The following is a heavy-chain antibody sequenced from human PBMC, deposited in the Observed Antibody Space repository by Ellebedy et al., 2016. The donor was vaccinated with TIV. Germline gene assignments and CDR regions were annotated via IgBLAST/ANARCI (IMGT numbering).Heavy chain of an antibody. Sequence: MPGGSLRLSCAVYGGSLSGYYWSWIRQPPGKGLEWIGEINPSGSTNYNSSPKSRVTISLDPSNNQFSLKLSSVTAADTADYYCGRDRGSCSGNSCHPDPWGQGTQVIVSS. CDR1: GGSLSGYY. CDR3: GRDRGSCSGNSCHPDP. J-gene: IGHJ5*02. D-gene: IGHD2-2*01. CDR2: INPSGST. V-gene: IGHV4-34*01.